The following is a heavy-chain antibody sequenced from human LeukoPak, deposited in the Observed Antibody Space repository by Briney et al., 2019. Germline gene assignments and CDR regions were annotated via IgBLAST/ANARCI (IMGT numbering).Heavy chain of an antibody. V-gene: IGHV1-2*06. CDR2: INPNSGDT. J-gene: IGHJ6*02. CDR1: GYTLTGYY. CDR3: ARSDGMDV. Sequence: ASVKVSCKTSGYTLTGYYMHWVRQAPGQGLEWMGRINPNSGDTNFAQKFQGRVTMTRDTSVTTVYMELSSLRSDDTAVYYCARSDGMDVWGQGPRSPSP.